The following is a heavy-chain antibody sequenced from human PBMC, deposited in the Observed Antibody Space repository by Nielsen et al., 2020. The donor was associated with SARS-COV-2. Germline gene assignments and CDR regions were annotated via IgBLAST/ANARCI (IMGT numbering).Heavy chain of an antibody. CDR2: IYYSGTA. CDR3: ATDGFSFGTFDY. Sequence: SETLSLTCTVSGGSISSSSYYWGWIRQPPGKGLEWIGSIYYSGTANYNPSLKSRGLVSIDTSKNQFSLKLSSVTAADTAVYYCATDGFSFGTFDYWGQGALVTVSS. D-gene: IGHD1-1*01. V-gene: IGHV4-39*07. CDR1: GGSISSSSYY. J-gene: IGHJ4*02.